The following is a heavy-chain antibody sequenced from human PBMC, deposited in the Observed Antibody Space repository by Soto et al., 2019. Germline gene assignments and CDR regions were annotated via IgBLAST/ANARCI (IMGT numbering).Heavy chain of an antibody. CDR1: GGTFSSYA. CDR3: ASTRSDSSSPMSLDV. J-gene: IGHJ6*02. CDR2: IIPIFGTA. D-gene: IGHD6-13*01. Sequence: SVKVSCKASGGTFSSYAISWVRQAPGQGLEWMGGIIPIFGTANYAQKFQGRVTITADESTSTAYMELSSLRSEDTAVYYCASTRSDSSSPMSLDVWGQGTTVTVSS. V-gene: IGHV1-69*13.